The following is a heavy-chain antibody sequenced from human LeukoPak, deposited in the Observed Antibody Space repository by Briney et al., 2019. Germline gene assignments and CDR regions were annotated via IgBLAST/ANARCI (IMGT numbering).Heavy chain of an antibody. D-gene: IGHD2-15*01. CDR1: GGSISSYY. CDR3: ARGYCSGGSCYPTGNWFDP. Sequence: KPSETLSLTCTVSGGSISSYYWGWIRQPPGKGLEWIGYIYYSGSTNYNPSLKSRVTISEDTSKNQFSLKLSSVTAADTAVYYCARGYCSGGSCYPTGNWFDPWGQGTLVTVSS. CDR2: IYYSGST. V-gene: IGHV4-59*01. J-gene: IGHJ5*02.